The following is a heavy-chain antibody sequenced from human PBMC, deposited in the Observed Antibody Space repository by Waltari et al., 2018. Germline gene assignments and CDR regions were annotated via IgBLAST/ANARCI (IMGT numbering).Heavy chain of an antibody. Sequence: QVQLVESGGGVVQPGRSLRLSCAAPGFAFRSWQMHWVRQAPGKGLEWVAVIWSDGSYEYYADSVKGRFTVSRDNSKTALFVQMNSLRAEDTAVYYCARALGSGSFLIDFWGQGTLVTVSS. D-gene: IGHD3-10*01. J-gene: IGHJ4*02. CDR1: GFAFRSWQ. V-gene: IGHV3-33*01. CDR2: IWSDGSYE. CDR3: ARALGSGSFLIDF.